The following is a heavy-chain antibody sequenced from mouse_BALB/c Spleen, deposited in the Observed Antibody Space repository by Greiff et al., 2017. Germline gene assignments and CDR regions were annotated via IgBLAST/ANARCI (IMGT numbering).Heavy chain of an antibody. J-gene: IGHJ4*01. CDR3: ARGLRSYAMDY. CDR2: ISNLAYSI. V-gene: IGHV5-15*02. D-gene: IGHD1-1*01. CDR1: GFTFSDYG. Sequence: EVKLMGSGGGLVQPGGSGKLSCAASGFTFSDYGMAWVRQAPGKGPEWVAFISNLAYSINYADTVTGRFTISRENAKNTLYLEMSSLRAEDTAMYYCARGLRSYAMDYWGQGTSVTVSS.